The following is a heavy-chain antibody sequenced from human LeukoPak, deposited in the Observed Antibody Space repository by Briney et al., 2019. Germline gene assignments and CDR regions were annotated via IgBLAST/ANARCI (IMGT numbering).Heavy chain of an antibody. V-gene: IGHV3-23*01. CDR3: AKTMVRGSYSMDV. CDR2: ITNSGGST. D-gene: IGHD3-10*01. J-gene: IGHJ6*02. Sequence: GGPLRLSCAASGFTFSSYAMTWVRQAPGKGLEWVSGITNSGGSTYYADSVKGRFTISRDNSKNTLYLQLSSLRAEDTAVYYCAKTMVRGSYSMDVWGQGTTVTVSS. CDR1: GFTFSSYA.